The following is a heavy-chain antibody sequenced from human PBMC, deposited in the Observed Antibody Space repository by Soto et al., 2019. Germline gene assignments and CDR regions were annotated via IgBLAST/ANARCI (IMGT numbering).Heavy chain of an antibody. Sequence: QVQLVESGGGVVQPGRSLRLSCAASGFTFSSYGMHWVRQAPGKGLEWVAVISYDGSNKYYADSVKGRFTISRDNSKNTLYLQMNSLRAEDTAVYYCAKTNTATVTHDAFDIWGQGTMVTVSS. CDR3: AKTNTATVTHDAFDI. CDR1: GFTFSSYG. J-gene: IGHJ3*02. D-gene: IGHD5-18*01. CDR2: ISYDGSNK. V-gene: IGHV3-30*18.